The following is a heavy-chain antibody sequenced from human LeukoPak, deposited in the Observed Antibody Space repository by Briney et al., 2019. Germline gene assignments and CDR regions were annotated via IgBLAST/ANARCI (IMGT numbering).Heavy chain of an antibody. D-gene: IGHD6-6*01. V-gene: IGHV1-69*04. CDR2: IIPTTDIT. Sequence: SVKVSCKASGGTFSSDAINWVRQAPGQGLEWMGRIIPTTDITNYAQRFQGRVTITADKSTSTAYMELSSLRSEDTAVYYCARSYSSSYYYYYYMDVWGKGTTVTVSS. CDR3: ARSYSSSYYYYYYMDV. CDR1: GGTFSSDA. J-gene: IGHJ6*03.